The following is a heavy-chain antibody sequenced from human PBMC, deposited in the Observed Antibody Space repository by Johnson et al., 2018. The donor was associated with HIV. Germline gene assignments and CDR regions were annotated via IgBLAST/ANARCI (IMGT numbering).Heavy chain of an antibody. CDR3: ARDRVWFGQLYAFDI. J-gene: IGHJ3*02. CDR2: MNWNGGST. V-gene: IGHV3-20*04. D-gene: IGHD3-10*01. CDR1: GFTFDDYG. Sequence: VQLVESGGGVVRPGGSLRLSCATSGFTFDDYGMSWVRQAPGKGLEWVSGMNWNGGSTGYADSVKGRFTFSRDNSKNTLYLQMKSLRPEDTAVYYCARDRVWFGQLYAFDIWGQGTMVTVSS.